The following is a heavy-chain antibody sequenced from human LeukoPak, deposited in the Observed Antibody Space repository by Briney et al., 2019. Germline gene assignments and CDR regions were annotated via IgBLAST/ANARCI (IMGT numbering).Heavy chain of an antibody. CDR2: ISGSGGST. CDR1: GFTFSSYA. V-gene: IGHV3-23*01. CDR3: AKNYPRFSDYYDSSGYHTGFDY. J-gene: IGHJ4*02. D-gene: IGHD3-22*01. Sequence: VGSLRLSCAASGFTFSSYAMSWVRQAPGKGLEWVSAISGSGGSTYYADSVKGRFTIFRDNSKNTLYLQMNSLRAEDTAVYYCAKNYPRFSDYYDSSGYHTGFDYWGQGTLVTVSS.